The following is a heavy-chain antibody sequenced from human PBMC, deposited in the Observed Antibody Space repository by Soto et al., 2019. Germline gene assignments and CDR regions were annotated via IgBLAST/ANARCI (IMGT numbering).Heavy chain of an antibody. J-gene: IGHJ4*02. CDR2: ISAYNGNT. CDR1: GYTFNNYG. D-gene: IGHD3-10*01. Sequence: QVQLVQSGAEVKKPGASVKVSCKASGYTFNNYGISWVRQAPGQGLEWMGWISAYNGNTNYARKLQGRVTMTTDTSTGTAYMERRSLRSDDAAVYYCAREPYYYGSGSYPHYFDYWGQGTLVTVSS. CDR3: AREPYYYGSGSYPHYFDY. V-gene: IGHV1-18*01.